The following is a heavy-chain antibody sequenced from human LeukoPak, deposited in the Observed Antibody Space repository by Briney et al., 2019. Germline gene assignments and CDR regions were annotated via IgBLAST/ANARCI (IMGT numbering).Heavy chain of an antibody. CDR1: GFTFSSYE. CDR2: ISSSSGI. J-gene: IGHJ4*02. CDR3: ARGTYYDSSGYIY. D-gene: IGHD3-22*01. Sequence: GGSLRLSCIASGFTFSSYEMSWVRQAPGKGREGVSYISSSSGIFYADSVKGRFTISRDNAKNSLYLQMNSLRAEDTAVYYCARGTYYDSSGYIYWGQGTLVTVSS. V-gene: IGHV3-48*03.